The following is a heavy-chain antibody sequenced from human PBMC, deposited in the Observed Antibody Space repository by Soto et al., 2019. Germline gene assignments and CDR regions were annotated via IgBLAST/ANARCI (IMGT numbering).Heavy chain of an antibody. Sequence: GGSLRLSCAASGFTFSGSAMHWVRQASGKGLEWVGRIRSKANSWWTAYAASVKGRFTISRDDSKNTAYLQMNSLKTEDTAVYYCTRHHTPYYYYYMDVWGKGTTVTVSS. CDR2: IRSKANSWWT. J-gene: IGHJ6*03. V-gene: IGHV3-73*01. CDR3: TRHHTPYYYYYMDV. CDR1: GFTFSGSA.